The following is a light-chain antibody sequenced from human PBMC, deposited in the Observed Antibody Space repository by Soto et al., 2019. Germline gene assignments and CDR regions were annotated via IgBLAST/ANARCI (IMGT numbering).Light chain of an antibody. CDR1: SSDVGGYNY. J-gene: IGLJ2*01. CDR3: CSLEGSNALVV. Sequence: QSALTQPPSASGSPGQSVAISCTGTSSDVGGYNYVSWYQQHPGKAPKLMIYEVNKRPSGVPDRFSGSKSGNTASLTVSGLQAEDEADYYCCSLEGSNALVVFGGGTKVTVL. V-gene: IGLV2-8*01. CDR2: EVN.